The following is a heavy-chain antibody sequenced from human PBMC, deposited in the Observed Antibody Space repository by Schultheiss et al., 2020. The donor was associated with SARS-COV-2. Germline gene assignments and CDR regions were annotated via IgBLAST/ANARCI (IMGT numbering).Heavy chain of an antibody. CDR2: IYYSGST. CDR1: GGSISSYY. CDR3: ARDSLLLRAFDI. D-gene: IGHD3-22*01. Sequence: SQTLSLTCTVSGGSISSYYWSWIRQPPGKGLEWIGYIYYSGSTNYNPSLKSRVTISVDTSKNQFSLKLSSVTAADTAVYYCARDSLLLRAFDIWGQGTMVTVSS. V-gene: IGHV4-59*01. J-gene: IGHJ3*02.